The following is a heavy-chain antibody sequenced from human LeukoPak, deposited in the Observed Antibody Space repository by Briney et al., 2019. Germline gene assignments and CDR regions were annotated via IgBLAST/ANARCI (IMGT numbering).Heavy chain of an antibody. CDR2: IVGSGGST. CDR1: GFIFSNHA. Sequence: GGSLRLSCAASGFIFSNHAMSWVRQAPGKGLEWVSSIVGSGGSTYYADSVKGRFTISRDNSKITLYLQMHSLRAEDTAVYYCAKSQRFLWGQYYFDSWGQGTLVTVSS. CDR3: AKSQRFLWGQYYFDS. V-gene: IGHV3-23*01. D-gene: IGHD2/OR15-2a*01. J-gene: IGHJ4*01.